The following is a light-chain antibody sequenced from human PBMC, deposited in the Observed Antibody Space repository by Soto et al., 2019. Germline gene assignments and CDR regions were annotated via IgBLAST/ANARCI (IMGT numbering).Light chain of an antibody. CDR1: SSVVGAYNS. CDR3: ATWDGSLPGEV. Sequence: QSALTQPPSASGSPGQSVTISCTGTSSVVGAYNSVSWYQQYPGKAPRLMIYEVNKRPSGVPDRFSGSKSDNTASLTVSGLQAEDETDYYCATWDGSLPGEVFGGGTKLTVL. V-gene: IGLV2-8*01. J-gene: IGLJ2*01. CDR2: EVN.